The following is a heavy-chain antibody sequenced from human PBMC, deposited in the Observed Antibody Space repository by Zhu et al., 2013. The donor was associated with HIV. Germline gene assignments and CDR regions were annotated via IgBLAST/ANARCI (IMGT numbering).Heavy chain of an antibody. V-gene: IGHV4-34*01. CDR2: INHSGST. CDR1: GGSFSGYY. Sequence: QVQLQQWGAGLLKPSETLSLTCAVYGGSFSGYYWSWIRQPPGKGLEWIGEINHSGSTNYNPSLKSRVTISVDTSKNQFSLKLSSVTAADTAVYYCAGATLHSSSSPAYVWGQGTLVTVSS. J-gene: IGHJ4*02. CDR3: AGATLHSSSSPAYV. D-gene: IGHD6-6*01.